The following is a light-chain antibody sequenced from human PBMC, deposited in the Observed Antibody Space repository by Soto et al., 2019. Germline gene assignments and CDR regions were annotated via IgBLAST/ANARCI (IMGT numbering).Light chain of an antibody. V-gene: IGLV2-23*02. CDR3: CSYAGIITWV. CDR2: EVT. CDR1: SNDIGGHNH. J-gene: IGLJ3*02. Sequence: QSALTQPASVSGSPGQSITISCTGTSNDIGGHNHVSWYQQHPGNSPKLIIYEVTQRPSGVSNRFSASKSGTTASLTTSGLQPEDEADYYCCSYAGIITWVCGGGTKLTVL.